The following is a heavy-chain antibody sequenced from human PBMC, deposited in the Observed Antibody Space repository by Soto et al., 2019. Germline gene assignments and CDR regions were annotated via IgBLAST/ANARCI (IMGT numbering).Heavy chain of an antibody. J-gene: IGHJ4*01. CDR1: GGSISSYY. Sequence: TLSLTCTVSGGSISSYYWSWIRQPAGKGLEWIGRIYTSGSTNYNPSLKSRVTMSVDTSKNQCGLELSSVTAANTSLYYCATPSPVAVWSGYWPPHYYFCYR. D-gene: IGHD3-3*01. V-gene: IGHV4-4*07. CDR2: IYTSGST. CDR3: ATPSPVAVWSGYWPPHYYFCY.